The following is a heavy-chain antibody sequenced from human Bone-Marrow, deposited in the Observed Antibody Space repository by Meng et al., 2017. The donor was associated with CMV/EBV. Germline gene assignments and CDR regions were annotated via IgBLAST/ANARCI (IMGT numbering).Heavy chain of an antibody. V-gene: IGHV1-69*06. CDR2: IIPIVATT. CDR1: GGIFSTYA. Sequence: SVKVSCKASGGIFSTYAITWVRQAPGQGLEWMGGIIPIVATTNYAQKFQGRVTITADKSTSTAYMELTSLRSEDTAVYYCARVGATLGPNPYCDYWGQGTLVTVSS. CDR3: ARVGATLGPNPYCDY. D-gene: IGHD1-26*01. J-gene: IGHJ4*02.